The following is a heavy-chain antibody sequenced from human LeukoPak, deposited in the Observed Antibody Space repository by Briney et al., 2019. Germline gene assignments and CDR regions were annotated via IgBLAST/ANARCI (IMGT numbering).Heavy chain of an antibody. CDR2: VSYSGST. CDR1: GGSIGSYY. Sequence: SETLSLTCTVSGGSIGSYYWNWIRQPPGKGLEWIGYVSYSGSTNYNPSLKRRVTISVDKSKKQFSLKLTSVTAADTAVYFCARATSGYYFDFWDQGTLVTVSS. V-gene: IGHV4-59*01. D-gene: IGHD3-22*01. CDR3: ARATSGYYFDF. J-gene: IGHJ4*02.